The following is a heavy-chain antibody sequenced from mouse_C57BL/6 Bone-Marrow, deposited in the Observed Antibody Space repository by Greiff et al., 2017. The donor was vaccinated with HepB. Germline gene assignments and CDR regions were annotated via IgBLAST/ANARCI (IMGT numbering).Heavy chain of an antibody. Sequence: QVHVQQSGAELMKPGASVKLSCTATGFTFTVYFIQWVKQRPVHVLELIGEIFPGSVSTNYNGKFKGKAKFTADTSSTTAYMQLSSLTTEDSAIYYCARDDYGWYCDVWGTGTTVTVSS. CDR2: IFPGSVST. CDR3: ARDDYGWYCDV. D-gene: IGHD2-4*01. J-gene: IGHJ1*03. V-gene: IGHV1-9*01. CDR1: GFTFTVYF.